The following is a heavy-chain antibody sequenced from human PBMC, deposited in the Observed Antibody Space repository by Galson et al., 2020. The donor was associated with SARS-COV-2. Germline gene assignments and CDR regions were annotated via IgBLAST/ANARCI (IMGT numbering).Heavy chain of an antibody. J-gene: IGHJ6*02. CDR2: ISSSGSTI. Sequence: GESLKISCAASGFTFSDYYMSWIRQAPGKGLEWVSYISSSGSTIYYADSVKGRFTISRDNAKNSLYLQMNSLRAEDTAVYYCARGYYYGSGSSALGYYYGMDVWGQGTTVTVSS. D-gene: IGHD3-10*01. CDR1: GFTFSDYY. CDR3: ARGYYYGSGSSALGYYYGMDV. V-gene: IGHV3-11*01.